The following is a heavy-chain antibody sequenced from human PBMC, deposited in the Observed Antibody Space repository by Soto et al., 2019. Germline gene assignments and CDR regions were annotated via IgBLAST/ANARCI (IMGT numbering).Heavy chain of an antibody. J-gene: IGHJ4*02. CDR2: IYHSGST. CDR3: ASLGTTVTTFDY. Sequence: QVQLQESGPGLVKPAGTLSLTCAVSCGSISSSNWWSWVRRPPGKGLEGIVEIYHSGSTNYNPSLKSRVTISVDKSTNQFSLKLSSVTAADTAVYYCASLGTTVTTFDYWGQGTLVTVSS. D-gene: IGHD4-4*01. CDR1: CGSISSSNW. V-gene: IGHV4-4*02.